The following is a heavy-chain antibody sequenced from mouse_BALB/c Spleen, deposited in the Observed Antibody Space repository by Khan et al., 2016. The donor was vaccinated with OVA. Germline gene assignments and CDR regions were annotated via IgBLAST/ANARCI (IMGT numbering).Heavy chain of an antibody. D-gene: IGHD1-1*01. CDR1: GFTFRNYA. CDR3: TRTPVYYGSNYFDY. Sequence: EVELVESGGGLVKPGGSLKFSCAASGFTFRNYAMSWVRQTPEKRLEWVATISSGGSYTYYPDSVKGRFTIARDNAQTTLYPQMSSPRSADTAMYFVTRTPVYYGSNYFDYWGQGTTLTVSS. CDR2: ISSGGSYT. V-gene: IGHV5-9-3*01. J-gene: IGHJ2*01.